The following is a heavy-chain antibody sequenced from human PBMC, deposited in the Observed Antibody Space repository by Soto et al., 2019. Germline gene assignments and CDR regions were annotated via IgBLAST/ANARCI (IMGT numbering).Heavy chain of an antibody. J-gene: IGHJ4*02. Sequence: EVQLVESGEGLVQPGGSLRLSCTASGFTFSSYGMNWVRQAPGKGLEWVSSISSSSSTIYYADSVRGRFTISRDNAKNSLYLQMNSLRDEDTAVYYCAREISVAGGHFDYWGQGTLVTVSS. D-gene: IGHD6-19*01. CDR1: GFTFSSYG. CDR2: ISSSSSTI. CDR3: AREISVAGGHFDY. V-gene: IGHV3-48*02.